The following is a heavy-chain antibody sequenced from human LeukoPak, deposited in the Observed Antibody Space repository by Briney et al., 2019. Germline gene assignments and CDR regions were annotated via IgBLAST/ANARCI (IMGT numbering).Heavy chain of an antibody. CDR1: GFTFDDYA. V-gene: IGHV3-43D*03. CDR2: ISWDGGST. Sequence: GGSLRLSCAASGFTFDDYAMHWVRQVPGKGLEWVSLISWDGGSTYYGDSVKGRFTISRDNTKNFLYLQMNSLRSEDTALYYCARASSGYYSAILYWGQGTLVTVSS. J-gene: IGHJ4*02. CDR3: ARASSGYYSAILY. D-gene: IGHD3-22*01.